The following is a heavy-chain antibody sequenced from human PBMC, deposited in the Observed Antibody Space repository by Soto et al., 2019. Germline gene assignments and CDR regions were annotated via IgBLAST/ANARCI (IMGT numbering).Heavy chain of an antibody. J-gene: IGHJ6*03. D-gene: IGHD3-3*01. CDR1: GGSISSYY. Sequence: SETLSLTCTVSGGSISSYYWSWIRQPPGKGLEWIGYIYYSGSTNYNPSLKSRVTISVDTSKNQFSLKLSSVTAADTAVYYCASRGTYYDFWSGYPPHYYMDVWGKGTTVTVS. CDR3: ASRGTYYDFWSGYPPHYYMDV. CDR2: IYYSGST. V-gene: IGHV4-59*08.